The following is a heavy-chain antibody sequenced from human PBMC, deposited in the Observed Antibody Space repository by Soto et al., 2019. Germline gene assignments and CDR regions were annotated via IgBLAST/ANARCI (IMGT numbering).Heavy chain of an antibody. CDR3: ARAGLYYGSGTYSTYFDY. CDR1: GYTFTSYG. J-gene: IGHJ4*02. D-gene: IGHD3-10*01. V-gene: IGHV1-18*04. Sequence: ASVKVSCKASGYTFTSYGISWVRQAPGQGLEWMGWISAYNGNTNYAQKLQGRVTMTTDTSTSTAYMELRSLRSDDTAVYYCARAGLYYGSGTYSTYFDYWGQGTLVTVSS. CDR2: ISAYNGNT.